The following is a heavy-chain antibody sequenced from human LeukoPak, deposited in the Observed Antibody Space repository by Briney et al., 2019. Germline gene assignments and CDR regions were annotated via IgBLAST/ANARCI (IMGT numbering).Heavy chain of an antibody. CDR3: AREGPSGSYYF. J-gene: IGHJ4*02. CDR1: GYTFTSYY. D-gene: IGHD1-26*01. CDR2: INPSGGST. V-gene: IGHV1-46*01. Sequence: ASVKVSCKASGYTFTSYYMHWVRQAPGQGLEWMGIINPSGGSTSYAQKFQGRVAMTRDMSTSTVYMELSSLRSEDTAVYYCAREGPSGSYYFWGQGTLVTVSS.